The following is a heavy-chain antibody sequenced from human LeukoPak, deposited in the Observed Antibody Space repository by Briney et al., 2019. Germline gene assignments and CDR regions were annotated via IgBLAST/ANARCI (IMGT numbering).Heavy chain of an antibody. CDR3: ARQVENAGWYFDY. CDR2: IWYDGSNN. V-gene: IGHV3-33*01. Sequence: GRSLRLSCAASGFTFGAYAMHWVRQAPGKGLEWVAVIWYDGSNNYHADSLKDRFTISRDNSKNTLYLQINSLRAEDTAVYYCARQVENAGWYFDYWGQGALVTVSS. D-gene: IGHD6-19*01. J-gene: IGHJ4*02. CDR1: GFTFGAYA.